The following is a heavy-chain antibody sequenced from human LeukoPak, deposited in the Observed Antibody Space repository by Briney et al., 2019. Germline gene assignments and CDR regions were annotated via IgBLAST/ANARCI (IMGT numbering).Heavy chain of an antibody. J-gene: IGHJ6*02. Sequence: SETLSLTCTVTGGTISSYYWSWLRQPPAKGLEAIGYIYYSGSTNYNPSLKSRVTISVDTSKNQFSLKLSSVTAADTAVYYCARLAPPGSSSWYGYYYYGMDVWGQGTTVTVSS. CDR1: GGTISSYY. CDR2: IYYSGST. D-gene: IGHD6-13*01. CDR3: ARLAPPGSSSWYGYYYYGMDV. V-gene: IGHV4-59*08.